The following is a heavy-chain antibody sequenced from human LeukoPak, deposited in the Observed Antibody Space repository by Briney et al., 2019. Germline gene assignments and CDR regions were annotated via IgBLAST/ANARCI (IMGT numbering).Heavy chain of an antibody. CDR3: ARDSEAVGLSFDY. V-gene: IGHV1-2*02. Sequence: ASVKVSCKASGYTFAGYYMHWVRQAPGQGLEWVGWIHPKSSATKYAQKFQGRVTMTWDTSISTCYMELSRLTSDDTAVYYCARDSEAVGLSFDYWGQGTLVTVSS. CDR1: GYTFAGYY. CDR2: IHPKSSAT. J-gene: IGHJ4*02. D-gene: IGHD1-26*01.